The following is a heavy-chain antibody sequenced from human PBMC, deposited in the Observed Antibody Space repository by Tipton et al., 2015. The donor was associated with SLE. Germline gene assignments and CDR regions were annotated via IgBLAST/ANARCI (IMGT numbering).Heavy chain of an antibody. D-gene: IGHD6-6*01. CDR3: ARSVPSKYYYDH. V-gene: IGHV3-23*01. CDR2: IKGFGDTT. J-gene: IGHJ4*02. CDR1: GFIFTSYA. Sequence: SLRLSCEASGFIFTSYAINWVRQAPGKGLEWVSGIKGFGDTTFYAESVKGRFTISRDNSRRTLSLQMNSLRAEDTAIYYCARSVPSKYYYDHWGPGSLVTVSS.